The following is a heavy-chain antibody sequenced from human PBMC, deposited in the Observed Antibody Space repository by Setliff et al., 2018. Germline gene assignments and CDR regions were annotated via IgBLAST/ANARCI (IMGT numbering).Heavy chain of an antibody. V-gene: IGHV1-46*01. J-gene: IGHJ4*02. Sequence: GASVKVSCKASGYTFTSYYMHWVRQAPGQGLEWMGIINPSGGSTSYAQKFQGRVTMTRDTSTSTVYMELSSLRSEDTAVYYCARDASYNFWSGYRGAFDYWGQGTLVTVS. D-gene: IGHD3-3*01. CDR1: GYTFTSYY. CDR2: INPSGGST. CDR3: ARDASYNFWSGYRGAFDY.